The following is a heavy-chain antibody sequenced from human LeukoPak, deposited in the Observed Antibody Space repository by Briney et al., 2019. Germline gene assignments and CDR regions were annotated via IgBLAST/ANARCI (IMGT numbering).Heavy chain of an antibody. CDR2: IYYSGIT. Sequence: SETLSLTCTVSGGSISSYYWVWIRLPPGKGLEFIGNIYYSGITYYNPSLKSRVTISVDTSKNQFSLKLSSVTAADTAVYYCASLKGGYYYGAFDIWGQGTMVTVSS. CDR1: GGSISSYY. D-gene: IGHD3-22*01. J-gene: IGHJ3*02. CDR3: ASLKGGYYYGAFDI. V-gene: IGHV4-59*01.